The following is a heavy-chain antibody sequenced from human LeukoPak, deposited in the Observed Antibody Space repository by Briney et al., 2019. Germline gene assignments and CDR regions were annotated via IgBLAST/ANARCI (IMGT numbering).Heavy chain of an antibody. CDR2: ISGIVDST. CDR1: GFTFSSYG. CDR3: AKYHRYVSGSYKSYYYMDV. Sequence: GGSLRLSCAASGFTFSSYGMSCVRHAPGKGLEWVSAISGIVDSTYYTDSVKGRFTISRDNSKNTLYLQMNSLRDEDTAVYYCAKYHRYVSGSYKSYYYMDVWGKGTTVTISS. J-gene: IGHJ6*03. V-gene: IGHV3-23*01. D-gene: IGHD3-10*01.